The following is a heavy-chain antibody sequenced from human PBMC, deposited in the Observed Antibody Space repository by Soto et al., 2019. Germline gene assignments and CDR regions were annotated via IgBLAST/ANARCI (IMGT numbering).Heavy chain of an antibody. CDR2: VTNTGGIT. Sequence: EVQLLESGGGLVQPGGSLRLSCVASGFTFTSYAMTWVRQLPGKGLEWVSSVTNTGGITHYANSVKGRFTISRDNSKNTVHLQMNSLRAEDTAIYYCAKIYRSCTYSNCYSRSPPDSWGQGTLVTVSA. V-gene: IGHV3-23*01. J-gene: IGHJ5*01. D-gene: IGHD2-15*01. CDR3: AKIYRSCTYSNCYSRSPPDS. CDR1: GFTFTSYA.